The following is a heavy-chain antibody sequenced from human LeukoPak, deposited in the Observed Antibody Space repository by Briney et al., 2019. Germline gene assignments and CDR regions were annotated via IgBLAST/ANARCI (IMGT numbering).Heavy chain of an antibody. D-gene: IGHD3-22*01. CDR1: GGSFSGYY. CDR3: ARQGGVSGYSIGFEY. J-gene: IGHJ4*02. V-gene: IGHV4-34*01. CDR2: INHSGST. Sequence: SETLSLTCAVYGGSFSGYYWSWIRQPPGKWLEWIGEINHSGSTNYNPSLKSRVTISVDTSKNQFSLKLSSVTAADTAVYYCARQGGVSGYSIGFEYWGQGTLVTVSS.